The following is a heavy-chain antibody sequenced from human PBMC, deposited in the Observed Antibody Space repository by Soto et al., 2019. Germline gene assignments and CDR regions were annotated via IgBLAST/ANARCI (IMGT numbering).Heavy chain of an antibody. Sequence: GGSLRLSCAASGFTFNSYSMIWVRQAPGKGLEWVSSISSSRSSIYYADSVKGRSTISRDNAENSLYLQMNSLRAEDTAVYYCARRLHLGELSFFDAFDIWGQGTLVTVSS. J-gene: IGHJ3*02. CDR2: ISSSRSSI. CDR1: GFTFNSYS. V-gene: IGHV3-21*06. CDR3: ARRLHLGELSFFDAFDI. D-gene: IGHD3-16*01.